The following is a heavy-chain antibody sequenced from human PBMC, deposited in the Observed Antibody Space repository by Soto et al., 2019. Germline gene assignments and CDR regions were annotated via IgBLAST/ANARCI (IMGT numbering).Heavy chain of an antibody. Sequence: GASVNVSCKASGYTFTSYDINWVRQATGQGLEWMGWMNPNSGNTGYAQKFQGRVTMTRNTSISTAYMELSSLRSEDTAVYYCARRLRLGELSLSFLDYWGRGTLVTVSS. D-gene: IGHD3-16*02. CDR1: GYTFTSYD. CDR2: MNPNSGNT. V-gene: IGHV1-8*01. J-gene: IGHJ4*02. CDR3: ARRLRLGELSLSFLDY.